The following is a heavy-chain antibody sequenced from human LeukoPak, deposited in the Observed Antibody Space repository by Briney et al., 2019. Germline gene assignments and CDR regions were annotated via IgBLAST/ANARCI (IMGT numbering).Heavy chain of an antibody. J-gene: IGHJ3*02. CDR3: ARTGVVIVTHDAFDI. Sequence: GGSLRLSCAASGFTSSSYSMTWVRQAPGKGLEWVSSISSSSSYIYYADSVKGRFTISRDNAKNSLYLQMNSLRAEDTAVYYCARTGVVIVTHDAFDIWGQGTMVTVSS. CDR1: GFTSSSYS. D-gene: IGHD3-16*02. CDR2: ISSSSSYI. V-gene: IGHV3-21*01.